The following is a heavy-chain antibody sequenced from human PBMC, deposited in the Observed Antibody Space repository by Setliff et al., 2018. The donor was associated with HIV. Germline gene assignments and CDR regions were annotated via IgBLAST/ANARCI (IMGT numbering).Heavy chain of an antibody. CDR3: VRDQLRRPERWDFDF. J-gene: IGHJ4*02. D-gene: IGHD1-26*01. CDR2: ISATGTTV. Sequence: VGSLRLSCAASGFVFSDHSFHWVRQVPGEGLEWLSYISATGTTVSYADSVRGRFVISRDSVRNVLFLQMKSLRVEDTALYYCVRDQLRRPERWDFDFWGQGTLVTVSS. CDR1: GFVFSDHS. V-gene: IGHV3-48*01.